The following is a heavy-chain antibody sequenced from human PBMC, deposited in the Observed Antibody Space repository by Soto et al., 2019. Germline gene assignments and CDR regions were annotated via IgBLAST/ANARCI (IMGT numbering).Heavy chain of an antibody. CDR1: GFTFSSYG. D-gene: IGHD6-13*01. CDR2: ISYDGSNK. J-gene: IGHJ4*02. Sequence: QVQLVESGGGVVQPGRSLRLSCAASGFTFSSYGRHWVRQAPGKGLEWVAVISYDGSNKYYADSVKGRFTISRDNSKNTLYLQMNSLRAEVTAVYYCAKTQGTPGSSFDYWGQGTLVTFSS. V-gene: IGHV3-30*18. CDR3: AKTQGTPGSSFDY.